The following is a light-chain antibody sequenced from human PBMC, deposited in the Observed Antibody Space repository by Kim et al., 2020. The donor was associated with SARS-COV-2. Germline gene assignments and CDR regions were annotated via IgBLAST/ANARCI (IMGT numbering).Light chain of an antibody. CDR2: QDS. CDR1: KLGDKY. CDR3: QAWDSSTAV. J-gene: IGLJ2*01. V-gene: IGLV3-1*01. Sequence: SYELTQPPSVSVSPGHTASITCSGDKLGDKYACWYQQKPGQSPVLVIYQDSKRPSGIPERFSGSNSGNTATLTISGTQAMDEADYYCQAWDSSTAVFGGGTQLTFL.